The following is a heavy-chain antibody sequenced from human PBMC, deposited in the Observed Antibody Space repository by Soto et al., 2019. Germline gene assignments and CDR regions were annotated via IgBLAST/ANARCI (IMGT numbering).Heavy chain of an antibody. V-gene: IGHV3-7*03. D-gene: IGHD6-6*01. Sequence: GWSLRLSCASSVFTFINFWMSWARQAPGKGLEWVANIKGDGSVTQYVASVEGRFTISRDNAKYSLYLQMNSLRVEDTALYYCVIPTRSVRGMGVWGQGTTVTVSS. CDR1: VFTFINFW. J-gene: IGHJ6*02. CDR3: VIPTRSVRGMGV. CDR2: IKGDGSVT.